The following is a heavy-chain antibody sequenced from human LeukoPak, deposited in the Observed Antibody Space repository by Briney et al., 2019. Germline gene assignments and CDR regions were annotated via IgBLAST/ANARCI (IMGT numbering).Heavy chain of an antibody. CDR3: ARPRRDYYYYYYMDV. CDR1: GYSISSGYY. CDR2: IYHSGST. J-gene: IGHJ6*03. V-gene: IGHV4-38-2*01. Sequence: KASETLSLTCAVSGYSISSGYYWGWIRQPPGKGLEWIGSIYHSGSTYYNPSLKRRVTISVDTSKTQFSLKLSSVTAADTAVYYCARPRRDYYYYYYMDVWGKGTTVTVSS.